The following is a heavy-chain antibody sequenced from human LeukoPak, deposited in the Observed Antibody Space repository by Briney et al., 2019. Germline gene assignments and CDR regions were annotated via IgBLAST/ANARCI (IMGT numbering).Heavy chain of an antibody. CDR3: ATGEGPSDILTALSLYQ. CDR2: IIPILETA. V-gene: IGHV1-69*10. Sequence: VKFACKATGGIFRGDSIRWLGQARGRGLEWMGGIIPILETAEYSHKFRGRVTITADTSTATVYMELSNLSSEDTAVYSCATGEGPSDILTALSLYQWGQGTLVIVS. D-gene: IGHD3-9*01. CDR1: GGIFRGDS. J-gene: IGHJ4*02.